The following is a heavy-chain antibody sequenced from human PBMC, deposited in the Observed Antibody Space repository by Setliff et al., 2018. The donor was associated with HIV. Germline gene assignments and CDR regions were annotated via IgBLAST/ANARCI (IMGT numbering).Heavy chain of an antibody. CDR2: ISTSGAKT. D-gene: IGHD6-13*01. Sequence: GGSLRLSCAASGFTFSSYAMSWVRQAPGKGLEWVSTISTSGAKTYDADSMKGRFTISRDNSKNTVYLQMSSLRVEDTAVYYCRAAVGGTSYFDFWGQGTLVTVSS. CDR1: GFTFSSYA. V-gene: IGHV3-23*01. J-gene: IGHJ4*02. CDR3: RAAVGGTSYFDF.